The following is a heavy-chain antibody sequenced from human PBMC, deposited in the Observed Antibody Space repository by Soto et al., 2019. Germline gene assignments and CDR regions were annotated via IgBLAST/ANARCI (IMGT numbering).Heavy chain of an antibody. D-gene: IGHD6-13*01. J-gene: IGHJ5*02. CDR3: TRGAERAYRSWYLLGDL. V-gene: IGHV1-3*01. CDR1: GYTFTRFA. Sequence: QVQHVQSGAEVKKPGASVKVSCKTSGYTFTRFAIHWVRQAPGQRLEWMGWISADNGNTKDSQNLQDRVRLTRDTSASRAWLELFSLRSEDTAVFYCTRGAERAYRSWYLLGDLWGQGALVSVSS. CDR2: ISADNGNT.